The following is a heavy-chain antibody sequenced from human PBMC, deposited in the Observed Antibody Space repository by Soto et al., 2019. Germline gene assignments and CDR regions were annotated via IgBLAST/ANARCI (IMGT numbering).Heavy chain of an antibody. CDR2: IKSKTDGGTT. J-gene: IGHJ6*02. CDR1: GFTFSNAW. Sequence: GGSLRLSCAASGFTFSNAWMSWVRQAPGKGLEWVGRIKSKTDGGTTDYAAPVKGRFTISRDDSKNTLYLQMNSLKTEDTAVYYCTTDWCITIFGVDSEWGMDVWGQGTTVTVSS. CDR3: TTDWCITIFGVDSEWGMDV. D-gene: IGHD3-3*01. V-gene: IGHV3-15*01.